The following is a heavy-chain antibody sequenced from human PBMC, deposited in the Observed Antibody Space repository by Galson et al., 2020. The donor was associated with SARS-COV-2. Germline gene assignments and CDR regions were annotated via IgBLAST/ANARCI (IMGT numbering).Heavy chain of an antibody. Sequence: ESLKISCAASGFTFSSYSMSWVRQAPGKGLEWVSAITGSGGSTYYADSVKGRFTISRDKSKNTLYLQMNSLRAEDTAVYYCAKDRHYDSTGYYHAEYFQHWGQGTLVTVSS. J-gene: IGHJ1*01. D-gene: IGHD3-22*01. CDR1: GFTFSSYS. CDR3: AKDRHYDSTGYYHAEYFQH. CDR2: ITGSGGST. V-gene: IGHV3-23*01.